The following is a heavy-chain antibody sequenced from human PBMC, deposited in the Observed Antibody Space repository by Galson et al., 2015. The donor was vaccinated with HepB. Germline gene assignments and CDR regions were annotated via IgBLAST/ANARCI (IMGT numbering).Heavy chain of an antibody. V-gene: IGHV1-69*13. J-gene: IGHJ4*02. Sequence: SVTVSCKASGGTFSSYAIIWVRQAPGQGLDYMGGIIPVFGTANYAQKFQGRVTITADESTSTAYMELNSLRSEDTAVYYCARDSATGTSLIDYWGQGTLVTVSS. D-gene: IGHD1-1*01. CDR3: ARDSATGTSLIDY. CDR2: IIPVFGTA. CDR1: GGTFSSYA.